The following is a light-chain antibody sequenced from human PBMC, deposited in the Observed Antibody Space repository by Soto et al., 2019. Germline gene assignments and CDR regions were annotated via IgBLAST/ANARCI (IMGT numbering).Light chain of an antibody. CDR2: SAS. V-gene: IGKV3-15*01. Sequence: EIVMTQSPATLSLSPGQRATLSCRDSQSVSSKLAWYQQRPGQAPRLLIYSASTRATGIPARFSGSGSGTEYTLTISSLQSEDFAVYYCHQYNHWLTWTFGQGTKVEIK. CDR3: HQYNHWLTWT. CDR1: QSVSSK. J-gene: IGKJ1*01.